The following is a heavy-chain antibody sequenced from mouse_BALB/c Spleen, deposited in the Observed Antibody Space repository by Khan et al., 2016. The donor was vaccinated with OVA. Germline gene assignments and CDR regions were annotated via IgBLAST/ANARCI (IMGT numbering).Heavy chain of an antibody. CDR3: VRGRSY. J-gene: IGHJ3*01. V-gene: IGHV3-2*02. Sequence: EVQLQESGPGLVKPSQSLSLTCTVTGYPITSDYAWNWIRQFPGNKLEWMGYLNYSGRTRYTPSLKRRISIPRYTSKNQFFLKLNSVTTEDTATYYCVRGRSYWGQGTLVTVSA. CDR1: GYPITSDYA. D-gene: IGHD3-3*01. CDR2: LNYSGRT.